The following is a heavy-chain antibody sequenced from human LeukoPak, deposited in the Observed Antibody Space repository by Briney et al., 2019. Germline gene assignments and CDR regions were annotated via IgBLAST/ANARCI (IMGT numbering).Heavy chain of an antibody. V-gene: IGHV5-51*01. Sequence: GESLKISCKGSGYSFTSYWIGWVRQMPGKGLEWMGIIYPGDSDTRYSPSFQGQVTISADESISTAYLQWSSLKASDTAMYYCARQLDGVAGPSYFDYWGQGTLVTVSP. CDR3: ARQLDGVAGPSYFDY. D-gene: IGHD6-19*01. J-gene: IGHJ4*02. CDR1: GYSFTSYW. CDR2: IYPGDSDT.